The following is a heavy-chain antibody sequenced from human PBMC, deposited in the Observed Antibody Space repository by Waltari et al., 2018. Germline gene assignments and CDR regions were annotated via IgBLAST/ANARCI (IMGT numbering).Heavy chain of an antibody. D-gene: IGHD3-3*01. CDR1: GFTFRSHL. V-gene: IGHV3-7*01. J-gene: IGHJ4*02. Sequence: EVQLVESGGGLVQPGGSLRLSCAASGFTFRSHLLSWVRQAPGKGLEWVANIKQDGSEKYYVDSVKGRFTISRDNAKNSLYLQMNSLRAEDTAVYYCARDKYDFWSGYYYYWGQGTLVTVSS. CDR3: ARDKYDFWSGYYYY. CDR2: IKQDGSEK.